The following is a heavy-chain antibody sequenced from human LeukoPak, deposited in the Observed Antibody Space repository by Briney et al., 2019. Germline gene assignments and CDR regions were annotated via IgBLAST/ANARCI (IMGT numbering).Heavy chain of an antibody. CDR1: GGSISSYY. CDR2: IYYSGST. CDR3: ARGEAVGATNNWFDP. Sequence: SETLSLTCTVSGGSISSYYWSWIRQPPGKGLEWIGYIYYSGSTNYNPSLKSRVTISVDTSKNQFSLKLSSVTAADTAVYYCARGEAVGATNNWFDPWGQGTLVTVSS. J-gene: IGHJ5*02. V-gene: IGHV4-59*01. D-gene: IGHD1-26*01.